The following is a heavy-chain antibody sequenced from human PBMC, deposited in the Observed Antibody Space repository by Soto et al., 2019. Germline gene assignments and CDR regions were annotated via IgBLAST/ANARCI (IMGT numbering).Heavy chain of an antibody. V-gene: IGHV1-69*06. J-gene: IGHJ3*02. CDR2: IIPIFGTA. Sequence: SVKVSCKASGGTFSSYAISWVRQAPGQGLEWMGGIIPIFGTANYAQKFQGRVTITADKPTSTAYMELSSLRSEDTDVYYCARSIVVVLANDAFDICGQGTMVTVSS. D-gene: IGHD2-15*01. CDR3: ARSIVVVLANDAFDI. CDR1: GGTFSSYA.